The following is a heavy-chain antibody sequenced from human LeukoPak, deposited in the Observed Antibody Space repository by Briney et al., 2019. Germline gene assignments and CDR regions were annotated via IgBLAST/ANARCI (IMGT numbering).Heavy chain of an antibody. J-gene: IGHJ3*02. D-gene: IGHD4-17*01. CDR1: GFTFSTYS. V-gene: IGHV3-48*02. Sequence: GGSLRLSCAASGFTFSTYSMSWVRQAPGKGLEWVSFISSSSSPISYADSVKGRFTASRDNANNSLYLQMNSLRDEDTAVYYCARVSLDYGDALDIWGQGTMVTVSS. CDR2: ISSSSSPI. CDR3: ARVSLDYGDALDI.